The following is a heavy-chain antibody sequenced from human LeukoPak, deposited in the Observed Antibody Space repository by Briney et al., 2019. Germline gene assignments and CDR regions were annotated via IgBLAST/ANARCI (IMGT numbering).Heavy chain of an antibody. Sequence: SETLSLTCAVSGGSFSGYYWSWIRQPPGKGLEWMGEINHSGSTTYNPYPKSRVTISVDTSKNQFALKLSSVTAADTAVYYCSSGMGGPYYYYYSMYVWGKG. J-gene: IGHJ6*04. CDR2: INHSGST. CDR1: GGSFSGYY. V-gene: IGHV4-34*01. CDR3: SSGMGGPYYYYYSMYV. D-gene: IGHD3-16*01.